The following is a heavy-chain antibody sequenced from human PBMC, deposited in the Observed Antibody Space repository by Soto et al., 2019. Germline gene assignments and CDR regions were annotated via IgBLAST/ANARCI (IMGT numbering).Heavy chain of an antibody. J-gene: IGHJ6*02. CDR3: ARDVIDTIFGVVTPYGMDV. V-gene: IGHV3-66*01. Sequence: GGSLRLSCAASGFTVSSNYMSWVRQAPGKGLEWVSVIYSGGSTYYADSVKGRFTISRDNSKNTLYLQMNSLRAEDTAVYYCARDVIDTIFGVVTPYGMDVWGQGTTVTVSS. CDR2: IYSGGST. CDR1: GFTVSSNY. D-gene: IGHD3-3*01.